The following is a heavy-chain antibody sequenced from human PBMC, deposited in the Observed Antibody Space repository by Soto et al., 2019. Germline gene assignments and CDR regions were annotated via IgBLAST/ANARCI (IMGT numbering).Heavy chain of an antibody. D-gene: IGHD3-22*01. Sequence: GGSLRLSCAASGFTFSSYGMHWVRQAPGKGLEWVAVIWYDGSNKYYADSVKGRFTISRDNSKNTLYLQMNSLRAEGTAVYYCARDGWDYYDSSGYGPFDYWGQGT. CDR1: GFTFSSYG. J-gene: IGHJ4*02. V-gene: IGHV3-33*01. CDR3: ARDGWDYYDSSGYGPFDY. CDR2: IWYDGSNK.